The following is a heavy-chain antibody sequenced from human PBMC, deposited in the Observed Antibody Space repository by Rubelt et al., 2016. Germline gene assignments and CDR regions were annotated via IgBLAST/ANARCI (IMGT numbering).Heavy chain of an antibody. V-gene: IGHV1-3*01. Sequence: QVQLVQSGAEVKKPGASVKVSCKASGYTFTSYAMHWVRQAPGQRLEWMGWINAGNGNTKYSQKVQGGVTITRDTSASTAYMELSSLGSEDTAVYYCARGVGTAFDPWGQGTLVTVSS. J-gene: IGHJ5*02. D-gene: IGHD1-1*01. CDR2: INAGNGNT. CDR3: ARGVGTAFDP. CDR1: GYTFTSYA.